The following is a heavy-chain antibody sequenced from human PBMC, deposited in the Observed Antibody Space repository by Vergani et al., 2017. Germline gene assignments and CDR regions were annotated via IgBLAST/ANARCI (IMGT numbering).Heavy chain of an antibody. D-gene: IGHD3-10*01. CDR1: GGSISSGDYY. Sequence: QVQLQESGPGLVKPSQTLSLTCTVSGGSISSGDYYWSWIRQPPGKGLEWIGYIYYSGSTYYNPSLKSRVTISVDTSKNQFSLKLSSVTAADTAVYYCAIARRDYYGSGSYFARFDYWGQGTLVTVSS. J-gene: IGHJ4*02. CDR3: AIARRDYYGSGSYFARFDY. CDR2: IYYSGST. V-gene: IGHV4-30-4*01.